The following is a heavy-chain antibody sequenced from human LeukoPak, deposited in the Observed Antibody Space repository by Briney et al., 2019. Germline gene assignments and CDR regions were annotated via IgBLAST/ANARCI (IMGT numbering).Heavy chain of an antibody. J-gene: IGHJ3*02. D-gene: IGHD4-17*01. CDR3: ARDPNGDYIGAFDM. Sequence: GGSLRLSCTASGFTFSAYAMMWVRQAPGKGPEWVSAIRGGGGSAFYTDSVKGRFTISRDNSKYTLFLQMNSLRAEDTAVYYCARDPNGDYIGAFDMWGPGTMVTVSS. CDR1: GFTFSAYA. CDR2: IRGGGGSA. V-gene: IGHV3-23*01.